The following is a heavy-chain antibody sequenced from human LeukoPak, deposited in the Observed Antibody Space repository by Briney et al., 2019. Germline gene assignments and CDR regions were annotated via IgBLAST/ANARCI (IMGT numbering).Heavy chain of an antibody. V-gene: IGHV4-34*01. CDR2: INHRGST. CDR1: GGSFSGYY. CDR3: AREIAAARSAFDI. Sequence: SESLSLTCAVYGGSFSGYYWSWIRQPPGKGLEWIGEINHRGSTDCNPSLKSRVTISVDTSKNQFSLKLSSVTAADTAVYYCAREIAAARSAFDIWGQGTMVTVSS. D-gene: IGHD6-13*01. J-gene: IGHJ3*02.